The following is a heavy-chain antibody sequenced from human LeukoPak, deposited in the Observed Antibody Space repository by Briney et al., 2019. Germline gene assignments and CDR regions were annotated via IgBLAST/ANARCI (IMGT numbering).Heavy chain of an antibody. CDR1: GFTFSSYA. CDR3: ALGSGATTRPFDY. CDR2: ISGSGGST. V-gene: IGHV3-23*01. D-gene: IGHD1-26*01. Sequence: GGSLRLPCAASGFTFSSYAMSWVRQAPGKGLEWVSAISGSGGSTYYADSVKGRFTISRDNSKNTLYLQMNSLRAEDTAVYYCALGSGATTRPFDYWGQGTLVTVSS. J-gene: IGHJ4*02.